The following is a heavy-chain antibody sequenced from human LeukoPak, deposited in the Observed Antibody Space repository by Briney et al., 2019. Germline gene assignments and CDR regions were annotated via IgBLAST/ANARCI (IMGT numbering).Heavy chain of an antibody. CDR2: IYYSGST. Sequence: PSETLSLTCTVSGGSISSYYWSWIRQPPGKGLEWIGYIYYSGSTNYNPSLKSRVTISVDTSKNQFSLKLSSVTAADTAVYYCARGNCSGGSCLYYYHYYGMDVWGQGTTVTVSS. V-gene: IGHV4-59*12. D-gene: IGHD2-15*01. CDR3: ARGNCSGGSCLYYYHYYGMDV. CDR1: GGSISSYY. J-gene: IGHJ6*02.